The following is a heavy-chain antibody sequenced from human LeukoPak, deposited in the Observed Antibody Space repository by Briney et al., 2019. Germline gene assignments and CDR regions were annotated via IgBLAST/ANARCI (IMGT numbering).Heavy chain of an antibody. V-gene: IGHV3-74*01. Sequence: GGSLRLSCAASGFTFSSYWMHWVRQAPGKGLVWVSRINSDGSSTSCADSVKGRFTISRDNAKNTLYLQMNSLRAEDTAVYYCATGDTAMVLSFDYWGQGTLVTVSS. D-gene: IGHD5-18*01. CDR2: INSDGSST. J-gene: IGHJ4*02. CDR3: ATGDTAMVLSFDY. CDR1: GFTFSSYW.